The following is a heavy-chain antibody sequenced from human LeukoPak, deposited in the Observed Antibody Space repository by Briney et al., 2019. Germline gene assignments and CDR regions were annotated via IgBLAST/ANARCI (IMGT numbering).Heavy chain of an antibody. Sequence: ASVKVSCKASGDTFTGYDMHWVRQAPGQGLEWMGWINPNSGGTNYAQKFQGRVTMTRDTSISTAYMELSRLRSDHTAVYYCARAYVDYFYYWGQGTLVTVSS. V-gene: IGHV1-2*02. CDR1: GDTFTGYD. CDR2: INPNSGGT. CDR3: ARAYVDYFYY. J-gene: IGHJ4*02. D-gene: IGHD3-16*01.